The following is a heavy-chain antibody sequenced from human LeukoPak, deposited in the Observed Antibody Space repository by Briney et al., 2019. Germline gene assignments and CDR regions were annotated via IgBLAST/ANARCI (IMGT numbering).Heavy chain of an antibody. J-gene: IGHJ4*02. CDR2: IYYSGST. V-gene: IGHV4-59*01. Sequence: SETLSLTCTVSGGSISSYYWSWIRQPPGKGLEWLGYIYYSGSTNYNPSLKSRVTISVDTSKNQFSLKLTSVTAADTAVYYCARDQYYGSGSHFDYWGQGTLVTVSS. D-gene: IGHD3-10*01. CDR1: GGSISSYY. CDR3: ARDQYYGSGSHFDY.